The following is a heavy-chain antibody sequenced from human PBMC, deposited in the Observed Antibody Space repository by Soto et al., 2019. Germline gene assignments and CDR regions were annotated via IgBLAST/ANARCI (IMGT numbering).Heavy chain of an antibody. D-gene: IGHD2-15*01. CDR3: ARRSNNIGYCSGGSCSWGMDV. Sequence: PSETLSLTCTVSGGSISSSSYYWGWIRQPPGKGLEWIGSIYYNGSTYYNPSLKSRVTISVDTSKNQFSLKLSSVTAADTAVYYCARRSNNIGYCSGGSCSWGMDVWGQGTTVTVSS. CDR2: IYYNGST. V-gene: IGHV4-39*01. CDR1: GGSISSSSYY. J-gene: IGHJ6*02.